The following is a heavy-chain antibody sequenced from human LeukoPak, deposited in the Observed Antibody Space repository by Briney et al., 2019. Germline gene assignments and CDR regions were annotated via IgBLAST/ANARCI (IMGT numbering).Heavy chain of an antibody. CDR1: GGSISSYY. D-gene: IGHD6-19*01. J-gene: IGHJ4*02. CDR2: IYYSGST. CDR3: ASSGWYLGSFDY. Sequence: SETLSLTCTVSGGSISSYYWSWIRQPPGKGLEWIGYIYYSGSTKYNPSLNSRVTISVDTSKNQFSLKLSSVTAADTAVYYCASSGWYLGSFDYWGQGTLVTVSS. V-gene: IGHV4-59*01.